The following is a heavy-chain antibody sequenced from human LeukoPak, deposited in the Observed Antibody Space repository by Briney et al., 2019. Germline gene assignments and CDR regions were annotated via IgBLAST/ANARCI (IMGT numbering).Heavy chain of an antibody. CDR3: ARGGVRRFDY. Sequence: PGGSLRLSCAASGFTFSSYLMSWVRQAPGKGREWVANIKQDGSEKYFVDSVKGRFTISRDNAKRSLYLQMNSLRAEDTAVYYCARGGVRRFDYWGQGPLVTVSS. D-gene: IGHD3-3*01. V-gene: IGHV3-7*01. J-gene: IGHJ4*02. CDR1: GFTFSSYL. CDR2: IKQDGSEK.